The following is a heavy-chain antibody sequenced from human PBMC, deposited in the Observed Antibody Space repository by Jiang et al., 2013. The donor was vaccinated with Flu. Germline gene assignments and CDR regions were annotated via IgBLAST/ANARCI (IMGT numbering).Heavy chain of an antibody. J-gene: IGHJ6*02. V-gene: IGHV4-34*01. CDR2: VDHSGTA. CDR3: ARGGTISAMDV. D-gene: IGHD5-24*01. CDR1: GGSSVITL. Sequence: PSETLSLTCAVYGGSSVITLGPGSATPPRGRRWSGVGEVDHSGTANYNPSLKSRVTISVDTSKRRFALKVISVTAADTGFYSCARGGTISAMDVWGQGTTVAV.